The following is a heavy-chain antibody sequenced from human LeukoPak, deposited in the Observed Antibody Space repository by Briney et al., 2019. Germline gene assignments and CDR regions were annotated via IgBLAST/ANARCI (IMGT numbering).Heavy chain of an antibody. CDR1: GFTLSNYG. V-gene: IGHV3-30*02. J-gene: IGHJ4*02. Sequence: PGRSLRLSCAASGFTLSNYGMHWVRQAPGKGLEWVAFIRYDGSNKYYADSVKGRFTISRDNSKNTLYLQMNSLRAEDTAVYYCAKDPTEQWLAYRPTPPDYWGQGTLVTVSS. CDR3: AKDPTEQWLAYRPTPPDY. CDR2: IRYDGSNK. D-gene: IGHD6-19*01.